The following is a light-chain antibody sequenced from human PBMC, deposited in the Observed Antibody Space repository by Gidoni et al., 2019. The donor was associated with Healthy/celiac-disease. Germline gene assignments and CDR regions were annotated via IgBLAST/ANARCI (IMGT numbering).Light chain of an antibody. CDR3: QQYNNWPYT. J-gene: IGKJ2*01. Sequence: EIVMTQSPATLSVSPGERATLSCRASQSVSSNLPWYQQKTGQAPRLLIYGASTRATGIPARFSGSGSGTEFTLTISSLQSEDFAVYYCQQYNNWPYTFGQGTKLEIK. CDR2: GAS. V-gene: IGKV3-15*01. CDR1: QSVSSN.